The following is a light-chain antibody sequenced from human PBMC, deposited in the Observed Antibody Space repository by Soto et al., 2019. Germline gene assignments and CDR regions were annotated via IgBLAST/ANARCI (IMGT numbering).Light chain of an antibody. V-gene: IGKV2-28*01. CDR3: MQALQSPPT. J-gene: IGKJ1*01. CDR2: LGS. Sequence: DILVTQSPLSLPVTPGEPASISCRSSQNLLHRNGYNYLDWYLQKPGQSPQLLIYLGSTRAAGVPDRFSGSGSGTDFTLKISRLEAEDVVVYYCMQALQSPPTFGQGTKVEI. CDR1: QNLLHRNGYNY.